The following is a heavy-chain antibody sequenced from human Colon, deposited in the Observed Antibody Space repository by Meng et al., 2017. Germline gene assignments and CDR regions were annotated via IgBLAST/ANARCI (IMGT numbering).Heavy chain of an antibody. CDR1: GLSIGTTGDY. D-gene: IGHD2-8*02. CDR2: IFYTGTA. CDR3: ARADCTAGICYQFDN. V-gene: IGHV4-31*03. J-gene: IGHJ4*02. Sequence: QVRLQASVPGLVKPVQTLSLTCNVSGLSIGTTGDYWTWIRQRPGKGLEWIGKIFYTGTAHYNPSLKTRAAMSVDRSKNQFSLKLSSVTAADTAVYYCARADCTAGICYQFDNWGQGTLVTVSS.